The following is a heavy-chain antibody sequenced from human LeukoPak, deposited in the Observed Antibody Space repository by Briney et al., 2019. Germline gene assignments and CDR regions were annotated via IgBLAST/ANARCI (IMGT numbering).Heavy chain of an antibody. CDR2: INPNSGGT. V-gene: IGHV1-2*02. Sequence: GASVKVSCKASGYTFTGYYMHWVRQAPGQGLEWMGWINPNSGGTNYAQKFQGRVTMTRDTSISTAYMELSSLRSEDTAVYYCARVVWGYGPKNNWFDPWGQGTLVTVSS. CDR1: GYTFTGYY. CDR3: ARVVWGYGPKNNWFDP. D-gene: IGHD3-16*01. J-gene: IGHJ5*02.